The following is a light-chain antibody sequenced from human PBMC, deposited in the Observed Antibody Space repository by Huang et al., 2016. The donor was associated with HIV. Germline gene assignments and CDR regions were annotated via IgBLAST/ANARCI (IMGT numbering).Light chain of an antibody. V-gene: IGKV1-33*01. J-gene: IGKJ3*01. CDR1: QDISNS. CDR2: DAS. Sequence: DIQMTQSPSSLSASVGDRVTITCQASQDISNSLNWYQQKPGKAPKLLIYDASNLETGVPSRFSGSGSRTDFAFTINSLQPEDIATYYCQQYDNFPPGFTFGPGTTVHIK. CDR3: QQYDNFPPGFT.